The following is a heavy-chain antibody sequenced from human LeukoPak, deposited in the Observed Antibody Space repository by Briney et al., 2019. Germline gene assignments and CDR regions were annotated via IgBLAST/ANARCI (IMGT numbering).Heavy chain of an antibody. V-gene: IGHV4-39*02. CDR2: ISSSGNT. CDR3: ARLGAGPTYYDFWSGYSSFCFDY. D-gene: IGHD3-3*01. J-gene: IGHJ4*02. Sequence: PSETLSLTCTVSGGSTSSGNYYWGWIRQPPGKGLEWIGGISSSGNTYYNPSLKSRITISIDTSKNHFSLKLSSVSAADTAVYYCARLGAGPTYYDFWSGYSSFCFDYWGQGTLVTVSS. CDR1: GGSTSSGNYY.